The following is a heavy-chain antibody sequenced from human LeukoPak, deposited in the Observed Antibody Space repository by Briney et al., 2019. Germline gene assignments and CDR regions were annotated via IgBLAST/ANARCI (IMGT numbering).Heavy chain of an antibody. CDR1: GFTFSNYG. J-gene: IGHJ4*02. D-gene: IGHD1-26*01. CDR3: ANDGIVGATHFDY. CDR2: ISGSGGST. Sequence: GGSLRLSCAASGFTFSNYGMHWVRQAPGKGLEWVSAISGSGGSTYYADSVKGRFTISRDNSENTLYLQMNSLRAEDTAVYYCANDGIVGATHFDYWGQGTLVTVSS. V-gene: IGHV3-23*01.